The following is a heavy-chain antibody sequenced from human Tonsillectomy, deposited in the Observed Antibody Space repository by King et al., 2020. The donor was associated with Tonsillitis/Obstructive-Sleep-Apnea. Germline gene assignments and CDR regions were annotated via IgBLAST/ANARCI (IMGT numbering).Heavy chain of an antibody. CDR2: IYWDDDK. V-gene: IGHV2-5*02. Sequence: TLKESGPTLVKPTQTLTLTCTFSGFSLSTSGVGVGWIRQPPGKALEWLALIYWDDDKRYSPSLKRRLTITKDTSKNQVFLTMTNIDPVDTATYYCARCGYRSGLTPSGAFDYWGQGTLVTVSS. D-gene: IGHD5-18*01. CDR3: ARCGYRSGLTPSGAFDY. CDR1: GFSLSTSGVG. J-gene: IGHJ4*02.